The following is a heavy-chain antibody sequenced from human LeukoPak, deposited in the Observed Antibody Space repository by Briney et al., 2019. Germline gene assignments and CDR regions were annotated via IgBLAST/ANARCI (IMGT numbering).Heavy chain of an antibody. Sequence: PGGSLRLSCAATRFTFSYYFISWIRQAPGKRLEWVSYISRSSGSIYYADSVKGRFTISRYNAKNSLYLQMNSLRAEDTAVYYCALSDSDPRRSFDHWGQGTLVTVSS. V-gene: IGHV3-11*04. CDR2: ISRSSGSI. CDR1: RFTFSYYF. D-gene: IGHD2-21*02. CDR3: ALSDSDPRRSFDH. J-gene: IGHJ4*02.